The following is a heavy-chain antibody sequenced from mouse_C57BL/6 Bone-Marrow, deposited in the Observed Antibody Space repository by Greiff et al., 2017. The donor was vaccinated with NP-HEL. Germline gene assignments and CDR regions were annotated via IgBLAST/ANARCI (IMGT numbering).Heavy chain of an antibody. CDR3: TRIKRGLAWFAY. V-gene: IGHV6-6*01. CDR2: IRNKANNHAT. Sequence: EVQGVESGGGLVQPGGSMKLSCAASGFTFSDAWMDWVRQSPEKGLEWVAEIRNKANNHATYYAESVKGRFTISRDDSKSSVYLQMNSLRAEDTGIYYCTRIKRGLAWFAYWGQGTLVTVSA. CDR1: GFTFSDAW. J-gene: IGHJ3*01. D-gene: IGHD1-3*01.